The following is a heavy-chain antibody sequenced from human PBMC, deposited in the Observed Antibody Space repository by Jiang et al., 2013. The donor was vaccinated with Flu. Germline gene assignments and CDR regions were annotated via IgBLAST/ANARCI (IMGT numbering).Heavy chain of an antibody. Sequence: ETLSLTCTVSGGSISSSSYYWGWIRQPPGKGLEWIGSIYYSGSTYYNPSLKSRVTISVDTSKNQFSLKLSSVTAADTAVYYCARSKRWLQLGDYFDYWGQGTLVTVSS. CDR2: IYYSGST. V-gene: IGHV4-39*01. CDR3: ARSKRWLQLGDYFDY. J-gene: IGHJ4*02. D-gene: IGHD5-24*01. CDR1: GGSISSSSYY.